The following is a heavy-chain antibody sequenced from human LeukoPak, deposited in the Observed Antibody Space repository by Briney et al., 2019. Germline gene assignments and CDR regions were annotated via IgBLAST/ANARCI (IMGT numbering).Heavy chain of an antibody. CDR3: AKDHAGSGRAFEY. CDR1: GFTFRMSG. J-gene: IGHJ4*02. D-gene: IGHD3-10*01. CDR2: MSSVGIKS. Sequence: GGSLRLSCATSGFTFRMSGVHWVRQAPGKGLEWVALMSSVGIKSYYADSVKGRFTVSRDTSKDVVYLQMKSLSADDTGIYHCAKDHAGSGRAFEYWGQGTLLTVSS. V-gene: IGHV3-30*04.